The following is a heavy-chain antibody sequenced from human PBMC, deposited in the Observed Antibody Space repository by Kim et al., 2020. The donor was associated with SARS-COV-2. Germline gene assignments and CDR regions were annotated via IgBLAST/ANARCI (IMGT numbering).Heavy chain of an antibody. CDR3: ARVGRKWLVKMTAIAVYFDY. CDR2: INHSGST. V-gene: IGHV4-34*01. D-gene: IGHD6-19*01. CDR1: GGSFSGYY. Sequence: SETLSLTCAVYGGSFSGYYWSWIRQPPGKGLEWIGEINHSGSTNYNPSLKSRVTISVDTSKNQFSLKLSSVTAADTAVYYCARVGRKWLVKMTAIAVYFDYWGQGTLVTVSS. J-gene: IGHJ4*02.